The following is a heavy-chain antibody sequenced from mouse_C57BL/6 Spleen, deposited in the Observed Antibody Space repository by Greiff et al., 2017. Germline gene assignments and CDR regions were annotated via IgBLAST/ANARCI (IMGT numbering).Heavy chain of an antibody. V-gene: IGHV1-69*01. CDR3: ARYYGSRSDWDVDV. D-gene: IGHD1-1*01. CDR2: IDPSDSYT. CDR1: GYTFTSYW. J-gene: IGHJ1*03. Sequence: QVQLQQPGAELVMPGASVKLSCKASGYTFTSYWMHWVKQRPGPGLEWIGEIDPSDSYTNYNQKFKGKSTLTVDKSSSTAYMQLSSLTTDDSAVYYCARYYGSRSDWDVDVWGTGTTVTGSS.